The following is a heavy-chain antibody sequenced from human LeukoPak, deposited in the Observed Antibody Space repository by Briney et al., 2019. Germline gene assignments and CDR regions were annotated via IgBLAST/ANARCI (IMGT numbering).Heavy chain of an antibody. D-gene: IGHD3-9*01. J-gene: IGHJ4*02. CDR3: ARGFDWYPRW. CDR2: INHSGSN. Sequence: SETLSLTCAVYGGSFSGYYWSWIRQPPGKGLEWIGEINHSGSNNYNPSLKSRVTISVDTSKNQFSLKLSSVTAADTAVYYCARGFDWYPRWWGQGTLVSVSS. CDR1: GGSFSGYY. V-gene: IGHV4-34*01.